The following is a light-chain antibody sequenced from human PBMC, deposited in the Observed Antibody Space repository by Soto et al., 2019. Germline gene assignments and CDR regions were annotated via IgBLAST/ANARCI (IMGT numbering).Light chain of an antibody. V-gene: IGKV3-15*01. CDR2: GAS. CDR1: QSVSSN. J-gene: IGKJ1*01. CDR3: QQYNNGPPWA. Sequence: EIVMTQSPATLSVSPGERATLSCRASQSVSSNLAWYQQKPGRAPRLLIYGASTRVTGVPARFSGSGSGTEVTLTISSLQAEDFAVYYCQQYNNGPPWAFGQGTKVEIK.